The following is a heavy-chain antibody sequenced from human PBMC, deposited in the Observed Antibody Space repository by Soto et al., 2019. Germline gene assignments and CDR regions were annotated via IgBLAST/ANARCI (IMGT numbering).Heavy chain of an antibody. J-gene: IGHJ6*02. D-gene: IGHD2-15*01. Sequence: GGSLRLSCSASGFTFSSYAVHWVRQAPGKGLEYVSAISSNGGSTYYADSVKGRFTISRDNSKNTLYLQMSSLRAEDTAVYYCVAATNYYYYYGMDVWGQGTAVTVSS. CDR1: GFTFSSYA. CDR3: VAATNYYYYYGMDV. V-gene: IGHV3-64D*06. CDR2: ISSNGGST.